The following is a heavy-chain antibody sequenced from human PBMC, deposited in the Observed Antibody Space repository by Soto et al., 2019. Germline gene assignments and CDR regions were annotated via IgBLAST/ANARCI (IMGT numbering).Heavy chain of an antibody. D-gene: IGHD5-18*01. J-gene: IGHJ4*01. CDR1: GFTFHEYW. V-gene: IGHV3-7*01. CDR3: ARGLTAHSY. CDR2: IRQNGSDT. Sequence: PGGSLRLSCVVSGFTFHEYWMTWVRQAPGKGLEWVANIRQNGSDTFYVDSVKGRFTISRDNAKKSLYLQMNSLKVEDTGFYYCARGLTAHSYWGHGTLVTVSS.